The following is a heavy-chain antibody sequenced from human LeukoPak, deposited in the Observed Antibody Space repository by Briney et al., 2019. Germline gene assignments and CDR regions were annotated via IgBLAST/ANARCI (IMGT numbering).Heavy chain of an antibody. Sequence: GGSLRLSCAASGFTFSSYSMNWVRQAPGKGLEWVSSISSSSSYIYYADSVKGRFTISRDNAKSSLYLQMNSLRAEDTAVYYCARDPENYYDSSGYYGDAFDIWGQGTMVTVSS. J-gene: IGHJ3*02. D-gene: IGHD3-22*01. CDR1: GFTFSSYS. V-gene: IGHV3-21*01. CDR3: ARDPENYYDSSGYYGDAFDI. CDR2: ISSSSSYI.